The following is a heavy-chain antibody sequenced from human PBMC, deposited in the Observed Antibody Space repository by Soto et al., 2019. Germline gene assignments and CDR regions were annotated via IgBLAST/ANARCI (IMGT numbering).Heavy chain of an antibody. V-gene: IGHV4-30-2*01. CDR1: GGSIISDGYS. Sequence: SETLSLTCAVSGGSIISDGYSWSWIRQPPGKGLQWIGHIYEGGNTYYTPSLESRVAISTDKSKNQFSLRLSSVTAADTAVYYCVRRPPEDAFDIWGQGTMVTVSS. CDR3: VRRPPEDAFDI. CDR2: IYEGGNT. J-gene: IGHJ3*02.